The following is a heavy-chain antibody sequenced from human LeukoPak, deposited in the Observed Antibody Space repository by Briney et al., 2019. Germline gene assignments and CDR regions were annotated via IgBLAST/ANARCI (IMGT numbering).Heavy chain of an antibody. CDR2: IYYSGSA. D-gene: IGHD3-3*01. CDR1: GGSISSSSYY. Sequence: SETLSLTCTVSGGSISSSSYYWGWFRQPPGKGLEWIGSIYYSGSAYYNPSLKSRVTISVDTSKNQFSLKLSSVTAADTAVYYCAGHEAPVVLRFLEAAKVGAFDIWGQGTMVTVSS. J-gene: IGHJ3*02. CDR3: AGHEAPVVLRFLEAAKVGAFDI. V-gene: IGHV4-39*01.